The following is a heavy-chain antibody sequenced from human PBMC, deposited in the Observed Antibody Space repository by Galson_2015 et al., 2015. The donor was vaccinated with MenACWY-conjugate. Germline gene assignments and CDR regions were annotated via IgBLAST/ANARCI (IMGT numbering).Heavy chain of an antibody. Sequence: SLRLSCATSGFTFSSYTMHWVRQAPGKGLEWVSSISRTSNYIYYADSVKGRFTISRDNAKDSLYLQMKSLRAEDTAVYYCARDQLEVGVGNGIDNVWGEGT. V-gene: IGHV3-21*01. J-gene: IGHJ4*02. CDR1: GFTFSSYT. CDR3: ARDQLEVGVGNGIDNV. CDR2: ISRTSNYI. D-gene: IGHD1-1*01.